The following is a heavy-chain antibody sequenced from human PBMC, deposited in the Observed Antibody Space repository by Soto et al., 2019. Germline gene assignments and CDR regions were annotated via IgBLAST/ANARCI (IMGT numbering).Heavy chain of an antibody. CDR1: GHTFTSYA. D-gene: IGHD3-3*01. J-gene: IGHJ3*02. Sequence: DSVKVSCKASGHTFTSYALRWVRQAPGHGVEWMGWISASTGKTNYAQKIQGRVTMKTDRITNTEYMEMSSLRSEDTAVYSCARGWDYEDWSGHRAFEIWGQGTIVPFSS. V-gene: IGHV1-18*01. CDR2: ISASTGKT. CDR3: ARGWDYEDWSGHRAFEI.